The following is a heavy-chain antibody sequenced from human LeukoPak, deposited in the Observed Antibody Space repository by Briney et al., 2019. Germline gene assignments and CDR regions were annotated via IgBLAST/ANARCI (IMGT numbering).Heavy chain of an antibody. CDR3: ARARGTNGVSWYFDL. CDR1: GGTFSSYA. D-gene: IGHD2-8*01. V-gene: IGHV1-69*13. J-gene: IGHJ2*01. CDR2: IIPIFGTA. Sequence: ASVKVSCKASGGTFSSYAISWVRQAPGQGLEWMGGIIPIFGTANYAQKFQGRVTITADESTSTAYMELSSLRSEDTAVYYCARARGTNGVSWYFDLWGRGTLVTVSS.